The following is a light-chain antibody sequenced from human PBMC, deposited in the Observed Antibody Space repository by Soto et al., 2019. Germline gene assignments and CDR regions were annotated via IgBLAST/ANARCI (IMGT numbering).Light chain of an antibody. V-gene: IGKV1-39*01. Sequence: DIQMTQSPSSLSASVGDRVTITCRASQVISTYLNWYQQKPGKAPKLLIYAASSLQSGVPSRFSGSVSETDFTLTIFSLQPEDFATYSFQQSYSTTWTFGEGTKVEIK. J-gene: IGKJ1*01. CDR3: QQSYSTTWT. CDR2: AAS. CDR1: QVISTY.